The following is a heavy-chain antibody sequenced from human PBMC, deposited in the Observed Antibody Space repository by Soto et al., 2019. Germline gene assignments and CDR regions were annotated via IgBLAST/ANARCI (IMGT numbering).Heavy chain of an antibody. CDR3: ARGRAYSSSWYPLGHGFDP. CDR1: GFTFSSYA. D-gene: IGHD6-13*01. V-gene: IGHV3-30-3*01. J-gene: IGHJ5*02. Sequence: QVQLVESGGGVVQPGRSLRLSCAASGFTFSSYAMHWVRQAPGKGLEWVAVISYDGSNKYYADSVKGRFTISRDNSKNTLDLQMNRRRAEDTAVYYCARGRAYSSSWYPLGHGFDPWGQGTLVTVSA. CDR2: ISYDGSNK.